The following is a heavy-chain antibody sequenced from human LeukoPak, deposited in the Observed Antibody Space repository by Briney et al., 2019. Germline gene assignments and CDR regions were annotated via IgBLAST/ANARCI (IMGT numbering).Heavy chain of an antibody. V-gene: IGHV3-74*01. CDR1: GFTVSSTY. CDR2: ITNDGSST. D-gene: IGHD2-2*01. Sequence: GGSLRLSCAASGFTVSSTYMSWVRQAPGKGLVWVSRITNDGSSTTYADSVKGRFTISKDNAKNTVYLQMNNLRAEDTAVYYCVSFYETYWGRGTLVTVSS. J-gene: IGHJ4*02. CDR3: VSFYETY.